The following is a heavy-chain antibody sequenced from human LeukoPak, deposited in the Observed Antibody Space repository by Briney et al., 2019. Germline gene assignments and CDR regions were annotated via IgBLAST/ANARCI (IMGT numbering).Heavy chain of an antibody. CDR1: RFTFSDYY. Sequence: GGSLRLSCAASRFTFSDYYMSWIRQAPGKGLEWVSYISSSGSTIYYADSVKGRFTISRDNAKNSLYLQMNSLRAEDTAVYYCARDVGSSWLYYFDYWGQGTLVTVSS. J-gene: IGHJ4*02. CDR3: ARDVGSSWLYYFDY. V-gene: IGHV3-11*01. D-gene: IGHD6-13*01. CDR2: ISSSGSTI.